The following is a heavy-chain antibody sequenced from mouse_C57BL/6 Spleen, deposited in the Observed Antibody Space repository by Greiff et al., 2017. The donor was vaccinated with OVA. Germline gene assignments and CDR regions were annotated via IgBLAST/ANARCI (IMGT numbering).Heavy chain of an antibody. CDR3: ARTPAYGSSLYYFDY. CDR2: ISSGSSTI. J-gene: IGHJ2*01. D-gene: IGHD1-1*01. CDR1: GFTFSDYG. Sequence: EVQGVESGGGLVKPGGSLKLSCAASGFTFSDYGMHWVRQAPETGLEWVAYISSGSSTIYYTDTVKGRFTISRDNAKNTLFLQMTSLRSEDTAMYYGARTPAYGSSLYYFDYWGQGTTLTVSS. V-gene: IGHV5-17*01.